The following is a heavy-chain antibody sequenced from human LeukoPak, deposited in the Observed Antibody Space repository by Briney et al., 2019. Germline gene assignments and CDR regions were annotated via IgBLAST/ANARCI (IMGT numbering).Heavy chain of an antibody. J-gene: IGHJ5*02. V-gene: IGHV4-59*01. CDR3: AREMNLGYCSGGSCYNWFDP. D-gene: IGHD2-15*01. CDR2: IYYSGNT. Sequence: PSETLSLTCTVSGGSISSYYWSWIRQPPGKGLEWIGYIYYSGNTNYNPSLKSRVTISVDTSKNQFSLKLSSVTAADTAVYYCAREMNLGYCSGGSCYNWFDPWGQGTLVTVSS. CDR1: GGSISSYY.